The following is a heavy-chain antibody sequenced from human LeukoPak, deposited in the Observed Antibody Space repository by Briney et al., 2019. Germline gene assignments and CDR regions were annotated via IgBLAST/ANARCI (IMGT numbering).Heavy chain of an antibody. J-gene: IGHJ5*02. Sequence: SETLSLTCTVSGGSISSSSYYWGWIRQPPGKGLEWIGSIYYSGSTYYNPSLKSRVTISVDTSKNQFSLKLSSVTAADTAVYYCARHVPRQWLAENWFDPWGQGTLVTVSS. CDR1: GGSISSSSYY. CDR2: IYYSGST. CDR3: ARHVPRQWLAENWFDP. V-gene: IGHV4-39*01. D-gene: IGHD6-19*01.